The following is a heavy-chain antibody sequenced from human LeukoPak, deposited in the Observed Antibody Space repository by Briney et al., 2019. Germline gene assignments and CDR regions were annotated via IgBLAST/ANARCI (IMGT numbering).Heavy chain of an antibody. V-gene: IGHV4-61*02. Sequence: SETLSLTCTVSGGPISSGSYYWSWIRQPAGKGLEWIGRIYTSGSTNYNPSLKSRVTISVDTSKNQFSLKLSSVTAADTAVYYCASHYSSSWYGDVADYWGQGTLVTVSS. D-gene: IGHD6-13*01. CDR3: ASHYSSSWYGDVADY. CDR1: GGPISSGSYY. CDR2: IYTSGST. J-gene: IGHJ4*02.